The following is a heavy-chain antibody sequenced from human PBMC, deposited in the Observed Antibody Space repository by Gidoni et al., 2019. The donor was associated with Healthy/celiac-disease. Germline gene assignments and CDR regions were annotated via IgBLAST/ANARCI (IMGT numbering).Heavy chain of an antibody. D-gene: IGHD3-10*01. CDR1: GGSFSGYY. Sequence: QVQLQQWGAGLLKPSETLSLTCAVYGGSFSGYYWSWIRQPPGKGLEWIGEINHSGSTNYNPSLKSRVTISVDTSKNQFSLKLSSVTAADTAVYYCARGHGYYYGSGNAPRGWFDPWGQGTLVTVSS. CDR2: INHSGST. V-gene: IGHV4-34*01. CDR3: ARGHGYYYGSGNAPRGWFDP. J-gene: IGHJ5*02.